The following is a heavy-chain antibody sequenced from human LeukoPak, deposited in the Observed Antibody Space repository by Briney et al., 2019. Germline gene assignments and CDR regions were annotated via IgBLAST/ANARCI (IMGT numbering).Heavy chain of an antibody. V-gene: IGHV4-34*01. CDR3: AEKGLEAGAGTSYYFDY. Sequence: SETLSLTCAVYGGSFSGYYWSWIRQPPGKWLEWIGDINHSGSTNYNPSLKSRVTISVDTSKNQFSLKLSSVTAADTAVYYCAEKGLEAGAGTSYYFDYWGQGTLVTVSS. J-gene: IGHJ4*02. CDR2: INHSGST. CDR1: GGSFSGYY. D-gene: IGHD6-13*01.